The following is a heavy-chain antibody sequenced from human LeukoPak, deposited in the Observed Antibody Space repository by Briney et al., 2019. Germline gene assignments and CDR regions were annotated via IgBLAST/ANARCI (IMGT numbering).Heavy chain of an antibody. J-gene: IGHJ5*02. CDR3: ARDLGIVVVPAAIEFDP. D-gene: IGHD2-2*03. Sequence: ASVKVSCKASGYTFTSYGISWVRQAPGQGLEWMGWISAYNGNTNYAEKLQGRVTMTTDTSTSTAYMELRSLRSDDTAVYYCARDLGIVVVPAAIEFDPWGQGTLVTVSS. CDR2: ISAYNGNT. V-gene: IGHV1-18*01. CDR1: GYTFTSYG.